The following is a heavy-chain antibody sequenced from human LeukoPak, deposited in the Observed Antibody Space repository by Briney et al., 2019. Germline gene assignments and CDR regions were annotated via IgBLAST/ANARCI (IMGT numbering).Heavy chain of an antibody. CDR1: GLTVSSNY. D-gene: IGHD6-19*01. CDR2: IYSGGDT. CDR3: ARRRFSSGWYTLDY. Sequence: GGSLRLSCAASGLTVSSNYVCWVRQAPGQGLEWVSVIYSGGDTYYADSVKGRFTISRDNSKNTLYLQMNSLRAEDTAVYYCARRRFSSGWYTLDYWGQGTLVTVSS. V-gene: IGHV3-66*04. J-gene: IGHJ4*02.